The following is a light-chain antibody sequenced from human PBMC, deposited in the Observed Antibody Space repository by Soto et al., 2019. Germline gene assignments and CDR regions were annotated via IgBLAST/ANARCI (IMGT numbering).Light chain of an antibody. Sequence: QSALTQPRSVSGSPGQSVAISCTGTSSDVGGYNYVSWYQQHPGKAPTLMIYDVSKRPSGVPDRFSGSKSGNTASLTISGLQAEDEADYHCCSYAGSYTLVFGGGTKVTVL. V-gene: IGLV2-11*01. J-gene: IGLJ2*01. CDR2: DVS. CDR1: SSDVGGYNY. CDR3: CSYAGSYTLV.